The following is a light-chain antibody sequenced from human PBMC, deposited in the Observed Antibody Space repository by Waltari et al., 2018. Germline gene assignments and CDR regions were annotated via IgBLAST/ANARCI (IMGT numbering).Light chain of an antibody. CDR1: QSVLYSPNNKNY. Sequence: DSLAVSLGERATINCKSSQSVLYSPNNKNYVAWYQHKPRQPPKLLIYWASARESGVPDRFSGSGSGTDFTLTITRLQAEDMAVYYCLQYFSSPYSFGQGTKLEIK. CDR3: LQYFSSPYS. CDR2: WAS. J-gene: IGKJ2*01. V-gene: IGKV4-1*01.